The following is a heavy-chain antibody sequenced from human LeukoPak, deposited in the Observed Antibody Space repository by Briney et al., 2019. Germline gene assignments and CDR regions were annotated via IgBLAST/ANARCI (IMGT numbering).Heavy chain of an antibody. CDR3: ARAEGDYLNYYGMDV. D-gene: IGHD4-17*01. V-gene: IGHV3-30-3*01. J-gene: IGHJ6*02. CDR2: ISYHGSNK. CDR1: GFTFGSYA. Sequence: PGRSLRLSCAASGFTFGSYAMHWVRQAPGKGLEWVAVISYHGSNKYYADSVKGRFTISRDNSKKTVFLQMNSLRAEDTAVYYCARAEGDYLNYYGMDVWGQGTTVTVSS.